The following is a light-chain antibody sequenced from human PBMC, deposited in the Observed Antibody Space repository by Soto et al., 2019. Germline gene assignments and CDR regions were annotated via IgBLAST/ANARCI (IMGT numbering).Light chain of an antibody. Sequence: EIVLTQSPGTLSLSPGERATLSCRASQSVRNVYLAWYQQKPGQAPRLLIYDASNRATGIPDTFSASGSASDFTLTINRLAPEDFAVYYCQQSGSSPRTVGQGTKLEIK. CDR2: DAS. CDR3: QQSGSSPRT. CDR1: QSVRNVY. V-gene: IGKV3-20*01. J-gene: IGKJ2*01.